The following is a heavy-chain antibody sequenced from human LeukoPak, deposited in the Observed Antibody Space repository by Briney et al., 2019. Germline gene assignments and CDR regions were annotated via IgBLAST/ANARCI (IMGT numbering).Heavy chain of an antibody. CDR3: VKGYCSSISCSLIDY. Sequence: GGSLRLSCSACGFTLSRYGMHWVRQAPGKGLEYVSGISSNGGSTNYADSVKGRFTISRDNSKNTLHLQMSSLRAEDTAVYYCVKGYCSSISCSLIDYGGQGTLVTVSS. D-gene: IGHD2-2*01. CDR2: ISSNGGST. V-gene: IGHV3-64D*06. J-gene: IGHJ4*02. CDR1: GFTLSRYG.